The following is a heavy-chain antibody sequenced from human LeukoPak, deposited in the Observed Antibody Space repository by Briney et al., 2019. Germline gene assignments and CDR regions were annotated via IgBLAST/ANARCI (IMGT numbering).Heavy chain of an antibody. CDR1: GFTFSSYG. J-gene: IGHJ4*02. CDR3: AKDPRQRSGGITMLN. D-gene: IGHD3-10*02. CDR2: ISGSGGST. Sequence: GGSLRLSCAASGFTFSSYGMHWVRQAPGKGLEWVSAISGSGGSTYYADSVKGRFTISRDNSKNTLYLQMNSLRAEDTAVYYCAKDPRQRSGGITMLNWGQGTLVTVSS. V-gene: IGHV3-23*01.